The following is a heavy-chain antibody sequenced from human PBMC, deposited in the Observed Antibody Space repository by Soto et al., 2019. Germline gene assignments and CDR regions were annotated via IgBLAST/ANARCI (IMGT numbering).Heavy chain of an antibody. CDR3: ARNQKVTGTTWFDP. D-gene: IGHD1-7*01. Sequence: QLQLQESGSGLVKPSQTLSLTCAVSGGSISSGGYSWSWIRQPPGKGLEWIGYIYHSGSTYYNPSLKSRVTISVDRSKYQFSLKLSSVTAADTAVYYCARNQKVTGTTWFDPWGQGTLVTVSS. V-gene: IGHV4-30-2*01. CDR1: GGSISSGGYS. CDR2: IYHSGST. J-gene: IGHJ5*02.